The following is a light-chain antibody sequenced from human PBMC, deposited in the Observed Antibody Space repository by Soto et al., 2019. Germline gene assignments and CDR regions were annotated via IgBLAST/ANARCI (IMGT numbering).Light chain of an antibody. V-gene: IGKV3-11*01. CDR1: QSISSN. CDR2: DTS. CDR3: QHRSSWPLT. Sequence: EIVLTQSPATLSLSPGERVTLSCGASQSISSNLAWFQQKPGQAPRLLIYDTSIRATGISARFSGSGSGTDFTLTISSLEPEDFAVYYCQHRSSWPLTFGGGTKVDIK. J-gene: IGKJ4*01.